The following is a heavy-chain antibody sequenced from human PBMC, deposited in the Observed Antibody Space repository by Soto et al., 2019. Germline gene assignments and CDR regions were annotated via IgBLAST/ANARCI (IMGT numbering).Heavy chain of an antibody. J-gene: IGHJ6*02. D-gene: IGHD3-3*02. CDR1: GFTFNNYW. CDR2: IKSDGSST. V-gene: IGHV3-74*01. CDR3: ARELASSTYYYGMDV. Sequence: EVQLVESGGGLVQPGGSLRLSCAASGFTFNNYWMHWVRQAPGKGLVWVSRIKSDGSSTSYADSVKGRFTISRDNAKNTLYLQMNSLRAEDTAVYYCARELASSTYYYGMDVWGQGTTVTVSS.